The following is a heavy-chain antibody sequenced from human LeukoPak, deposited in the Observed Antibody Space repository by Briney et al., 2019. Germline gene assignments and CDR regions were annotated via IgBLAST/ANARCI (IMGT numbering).Heavy chain of an antibody. J-gene: IGHJ4*02. CDR3: ARGGKTGNYDFWSGDYFYPYFDY. V-gene: IGHV3-11*04. CDR1: GFTFSDYY. D-gene: IGHD3-3*01. Sequence: GGSLRLSCAASGFTFSDYYLSWIRQAPGKGLEWLSYISSSGSTIYYADSVKGRFTISRDNAKNSLYLQMNTLRAEDTAVYYCARGGKTGNYDFWSGDYFYPYFDYWGQGTLVTVSS. CDR2: ISSSGSTI.